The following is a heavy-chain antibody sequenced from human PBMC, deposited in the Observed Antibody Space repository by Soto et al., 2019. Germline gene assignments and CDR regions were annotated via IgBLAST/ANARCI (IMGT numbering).Heavy chain of an antibody. CDR3: AGLYCSGGSCQSYYFDY. CDR1: GGSISSSSDY. Sequence: SETLSLTCTVSGGSISSSSDYWGWIRQPPGKGLEWIGSIYYSGSTYYNPSLKSRVTISVDTSKNQFSLKLSSVTAADTAVYYCAGLYCSGGSCQSYYFDYWGQGTLVTVSS. D-gene: IGHD2-15*01. CDR2: IYYSGST. V-gene: IGHV4-39*01. J-gene: IGHJ4*02.